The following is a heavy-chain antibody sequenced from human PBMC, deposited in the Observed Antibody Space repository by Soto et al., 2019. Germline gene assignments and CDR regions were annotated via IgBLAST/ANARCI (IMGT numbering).Heavy chain of an antibody. CDR3: ARKMMGSFDS. V-gene: IGHV3-7*03. CDR2: INQDGSEK. J-gene: IGHJ4*02. D-gene: IGHD3-16*01. Sequence: AGGSLRLSCVASGFTFSRFWMNWSRQIPGKGLDWVAIINQDGSEKFYVDSVKGRLTISRDTAKNSLFLQMNSLRAEDTAVYYCARKMMGSFDSWGQGAMVTVSS. CDR1: GFTFSRFW.